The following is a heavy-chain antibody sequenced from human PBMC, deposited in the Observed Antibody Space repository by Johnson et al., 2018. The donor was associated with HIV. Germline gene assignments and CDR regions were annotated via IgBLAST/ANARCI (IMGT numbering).Heavy chain of an antibody. CDR3: ARGLELGMVAFDI. V-gene: IGHV3-66*02. D-gene: IGHD7-27*01. CDR1: GFTVSSNY. Sequence: VQLVESGGGLVQPGGSLRLSCAASGFTVSSNYMSWVRQAPGTGLEWVSLIYSGGSTYSADSVKVRFTISRDNSKNTLYLQMNRLRSEDTAVYYCARGLELGMVAFDIWGQGTMVTVSS. CDR2: IYSGGST. J-gene: IGHJ3*02.